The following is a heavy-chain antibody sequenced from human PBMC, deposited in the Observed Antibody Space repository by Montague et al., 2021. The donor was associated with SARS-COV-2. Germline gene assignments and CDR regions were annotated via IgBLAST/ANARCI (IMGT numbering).Heavy chain of an antibody. CDR2: XYWDDDK. J-gene: IGHJ5*02. CDR3: ARSSGVDWLPRSGFDA. Sequence: PALVKPTQTLTLTCTFSGFSLSTIGVGVGWIRQPPGKALEWLALXYWDDDKRYSPFLRSRLTITKDTSKNQVVLTMTNMDPVDTATYCCARSSGVDWLPRSGFDAWGQGTPVTVSS. D-gene: IGHD3-9*01. CDR1: GFSLSTIGVG. V-gene: IGHV2-5*02.